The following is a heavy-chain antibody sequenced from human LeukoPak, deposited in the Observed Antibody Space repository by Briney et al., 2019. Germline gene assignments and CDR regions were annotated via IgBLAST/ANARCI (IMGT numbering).Heavy chain of an antibody. J-gene: IGHJ4*02. D-gene: IGHD6-13*01. Sequence: PSETLSLTCAVYGVTFSGYYWSWIRQPPGKGLEWIGEINHSGSTNYNPSLKSRVTISVDTSKNQFSLNLSSVTAADTAVYYCARRPYSSSWPFNYWGQGTLVTVSS. CDR3: ARRPYSSSWPFNY. CDR1: GVTFSGYY. CDR2: INHSGST. V-gene: IGHV4-34*01.